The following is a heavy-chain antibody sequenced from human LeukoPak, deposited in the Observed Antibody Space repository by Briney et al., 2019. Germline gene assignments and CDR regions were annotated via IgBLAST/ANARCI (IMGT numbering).Heavy chain of an antibody. J-gene: IGHJ3*01. CDR1: GFTFRSYW. Sequence: GGSLRLSCAASGFTFRSYWMYWVRQVPGKGLEYVSRIDNDGSGSTSAGSVKGRFTISRDNGNNGVFLQMNSLRAEDTAMYYCARGGPDHAFDVWGQGTMVTVSS. V-gene: IGHV3-74*01. D-gene: IGHD1-14*01. CDR3: ARGGPDHAFDV. CDR2: IDNDGSGS.